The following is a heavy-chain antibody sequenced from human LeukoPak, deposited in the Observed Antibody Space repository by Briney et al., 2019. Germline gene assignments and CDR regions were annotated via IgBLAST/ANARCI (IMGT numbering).Heavy chain of an antibody. V-gene: IGHV4-59*08. Sequence: SETLSLTCTVSDGSISTFYWAWIRQPPGKELEWIGYIYYTGNTNYNPALKSRVTISLDTSRNQFSLKLNSVTAADTAVYYCARRVTGRGTFYFDYWGQGSLITVSS. J-gene: IGHJ4*02. D-gene: IGHD1-14*01. CDR2: IYYTGNT. CDR3: ARRVTGRGTFYFDY. CDR1: DGSISTFY.